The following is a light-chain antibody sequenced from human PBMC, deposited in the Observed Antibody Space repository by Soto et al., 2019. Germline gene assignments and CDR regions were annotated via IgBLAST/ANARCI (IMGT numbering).Light chain of an antibody. CDR3: QQYGSPPQT. CDR2: GAS. V-gene: IGKV3-20*01. CDR1: QGLGSSY. J-gene: IGKJ1*01. Sequence: EIVLTQSPGTLSLSPGERAILSCRANQGLGSSYLAWYQQKPGQAPRLLIYGASSRATGIPDRFSGSGSGTDFTLTINRLEPEDFAVYYCQQYGSPPQTFGQGTKVEIE.